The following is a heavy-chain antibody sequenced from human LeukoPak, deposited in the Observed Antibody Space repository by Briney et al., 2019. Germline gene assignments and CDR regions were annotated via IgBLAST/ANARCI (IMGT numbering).Heavy chain of an antibody. D-gene: IGHD5-24*01. V-gene: IGHV4-59*01. Sequence: SETLSLTCTVSGGSISSYYWSWIRQPPGKGLEWIGYIYYSGSTNYNPSLKSRVTISVDTSKNQFSLKLSSVTAADTAVYYCASSRGDGYKNFDYWGQGTLVTVSS. CDR2: IYYSGST. CDR1: GGSISSYY. J-gene: IGHJ4*02. CDR3: ASSRGDGYKNFDY.